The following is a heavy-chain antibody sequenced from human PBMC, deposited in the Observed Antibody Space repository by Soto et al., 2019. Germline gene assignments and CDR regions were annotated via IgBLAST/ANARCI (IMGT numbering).Heavy chain of an antibody. CDR3: ARQRYDILTGYYIYYYYGMDV. V-gene: IGHV4-61*08. Sequence: SETLSLTCTVSGGSISSGGYYWSWIRQHPGKGLEWIGYIYYSGSTNYNPSLKSRVTISVDTSKNQFSLKLSSVTAADTAVYYCARQRYDILTGYYIYYYYGMDVWGQGTTVTVSS. CDR1: GGSISSGGYY. D-gene: IGHD3-9*01. J-gene: IGHJ6*02. CDR2: IYYSGST.